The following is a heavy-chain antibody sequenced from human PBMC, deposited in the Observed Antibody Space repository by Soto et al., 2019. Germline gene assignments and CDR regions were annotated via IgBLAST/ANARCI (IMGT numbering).Heavy chain of an antibody. J-gene: IGHJ6*02. Sequence: PGGSLRLSCAASGFTFSSYAMHWVRQAPGKGLEWVAVISYDGSNKYYADSVKGRFTISRDNSKNTLYLQMNSLRAEDTAVYYCARDFRGYGGHYYYYGMDVWGQGTTVTVSS. V-gene: IGHV3-30-3*01. CDR2: ISYDGSNK. CDR1: GFTFSSYA. D-gene: IGHD3-22*01. CDR3: ARDFRGYGGHYYYYGMDV.